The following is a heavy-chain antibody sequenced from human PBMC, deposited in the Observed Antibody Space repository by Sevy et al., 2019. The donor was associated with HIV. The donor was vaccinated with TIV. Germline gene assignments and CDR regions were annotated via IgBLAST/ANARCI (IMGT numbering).Heavy chain of an antibody. V-gene: IGHV1-24*01. CDR3: ATDTRGSSYYFDY. Sequence: ASVKVSCKVSGYTLTELSMHWVRQAPGKGLEWMGGFDPEDGETIYAQKFQGRVTMTEDTSTEIVYMELSSLRSEDTDFYYCATDTRGSSYYFDYWGQGTLVTVSS. D-gene: IGHD6-6*01. J-gene: IGHJ4*02. CDR1: GYTLTELS. CDR2: FDPEDGET.